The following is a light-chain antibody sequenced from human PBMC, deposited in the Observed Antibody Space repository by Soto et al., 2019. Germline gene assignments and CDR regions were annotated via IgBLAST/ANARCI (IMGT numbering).Light chain of an antibody. V-gene: IGKV3-20*01. Sequence: EIVLTQSPGTLSLSPGERATLSCRASQIVSHNYLAWYQQKRGQSPTLLIYGASSRATGIPDRFSGSGSGTDFILTISRLEPEDFAVYYCQQYDRSWTFGQGTKVEIK. CDR2: GAS. J-gene: IGKJ1*01. CDR1: QIVSHNY. CDR3: QQYDRSWT.